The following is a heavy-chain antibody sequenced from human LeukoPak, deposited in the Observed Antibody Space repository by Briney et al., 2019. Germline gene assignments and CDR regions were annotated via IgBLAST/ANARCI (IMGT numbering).Heavy chain of an antibody. D-gene: IGHD5-24*01. CDR1: GFTFSSYA. CDR2: ISYDGSNK. V-gene: IGHV3-30-3*01. CDR3: VEMATIG. J-gene: IGHJ4*02. Sequence: GGSLRLSCAASGFTFSSYAMHWVRQAPGKGLEWVAVISYDGSNKYYADSVKGRFTISRDNSKNTLYLQMNSLRAEDTAVYYCVEMATIGWGQGTLVTVSS.